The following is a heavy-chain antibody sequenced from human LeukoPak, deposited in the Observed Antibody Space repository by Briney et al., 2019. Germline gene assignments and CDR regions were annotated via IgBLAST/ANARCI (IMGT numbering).Heavy chain of an antibody. Sequence: PGGSLRLSCAVSGFTFSNSWMNRVRQAPGKGLEWVGRIKSKTDGGTTDYAAPVKGRFTISRDDSKNTLSLHMNSLKTEDTAVYHCTTEANYDSSGYLNWGQGKLVTVSS. V-gene: IGHV3-15*01. D-gene: IGHD3-22*01. CDR3: TTEANYDSSGYLN. CDR2: IKSKTDGGTT. J-gene: IGHJ4*02. CDR1: GFTFSNSW.